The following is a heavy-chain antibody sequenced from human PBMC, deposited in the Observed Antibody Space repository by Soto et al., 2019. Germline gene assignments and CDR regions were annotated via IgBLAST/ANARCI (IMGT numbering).Heavy chain of an antibody. J-gene: IGHJ4*02. V-gene: IGHV1-69*02. Sequence: QVQLVQSGPEVKMPGSSVKVSCKASGDTFNSYTINWVRQAPGQGLQWMGRTIPILAMSNYALKFQGRVTITADKSTTTAHMELSRLRSDDTAVYYCAASYGSGSRAFDYWGQGTLVTVSS. D-gene: IGHD3-10*01. CDR1: GDTFNSYT. CDR2: TIPILAMS. CDR3: AASYGSGSRAFDY.